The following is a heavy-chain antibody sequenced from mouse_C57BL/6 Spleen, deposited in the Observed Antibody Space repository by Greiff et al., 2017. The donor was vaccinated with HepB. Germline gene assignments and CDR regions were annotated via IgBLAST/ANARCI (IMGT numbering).Heavy chain of an antibody. Sequence: VQLQQSGAELVRPGTSVKVSCKASGYAFTNYLIEWVKQRPGQGLEWIGVINPGSGGTNYNEKFKGKATLTADKSSSTAYMQLRSLTSEEAAVYFCARSGTTWYFDVWGTGTTVTVAS. CDR2: INPGSGGT. V-gene: IGHV1-54*01. J-gene: IGHJ1*03. D-gene: IGHD1-1*01. CDR1: GYAFTNYL. CDR3: ARSGTTWYFDV.